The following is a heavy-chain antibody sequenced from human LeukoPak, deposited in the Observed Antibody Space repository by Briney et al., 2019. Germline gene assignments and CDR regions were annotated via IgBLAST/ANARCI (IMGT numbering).Heavy chain of an antibody. CDR2: MNPNSGNT. Sequence: GASVKVSCKASGYTFTSYDINWVRQATGQGLEWMGWMNPNSGNTGYAQKFQGRVTITRNTSISTAYMELSSLRSDDTAVYYCARGTSLLLIPNYYDKFWFDPWGQGTLVTVSS. CDR1: GYTFTSYD. CDR3: ARGTSLLLIPNYYDKFWFDP. J-gene: IGHJ5*02. D-gene: IGHD3-22*01. V-gene: IGHV1-8*03.